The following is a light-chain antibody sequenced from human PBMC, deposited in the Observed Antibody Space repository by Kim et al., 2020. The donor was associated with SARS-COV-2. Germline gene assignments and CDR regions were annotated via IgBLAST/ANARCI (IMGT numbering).Light chain of an antibody. CDR2: AAS. CDR3: QKYNSAPWT. Sequence: ASVGDRVTSTCRASQDIANSLAWYQQKPGKVPQVLIYAASTLKSGVPSRFSGSRSGTEFNLTIGSLQTEDVATYDCQKYNSAPWTLGPGTKVDIK. V-gene: IGKV1-27*01. J-gene: IGKJ1*01. CDR1: QDIANS.